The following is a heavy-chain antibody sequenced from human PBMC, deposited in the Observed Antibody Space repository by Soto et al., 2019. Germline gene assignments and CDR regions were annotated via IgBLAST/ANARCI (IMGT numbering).Heavy chain of an antibody. Sequence: SETLSLTCTASGGSITSSYWSWIRRPPGKGLEWIAYIYDTGTSGYTPSTSYNPSLKSRVTMSVDTSKSQFSLKLTSVTAADTAVYYCARGEDAFFYYGLDVWGQGITVTVSS. CDR3: ARGEDAFFYYGLDV. CDR2: IYDTGTSGYTPST. CDR1: GGSITSSY. J-gene: IGHJ6*02. V-gene: IGHV4-59*01.